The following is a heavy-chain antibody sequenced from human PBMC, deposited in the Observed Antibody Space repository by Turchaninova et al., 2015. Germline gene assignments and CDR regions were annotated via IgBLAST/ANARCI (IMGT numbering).Heavy chain of an antibody. CDR2: PFYRSRWYN. J-gene: IGHJ4*02. CDR3: ARGGTYFKGFEF. D-gene: IGHD1-26*01. V-gene: IGHV6-1*01. Sequence: QVQLQQSGPGLVKPSQTLSLTCAISGDSVSSSSAAWNWLRQSPSKGLEWLGRPFYRSRWYNGFGLFLKSRITIHSDTSENQFSMRINSGTPEDTAVYYRARGGTYFKGFEFWGQGALVTVSS. CDR1: GDSVSSSSAA.